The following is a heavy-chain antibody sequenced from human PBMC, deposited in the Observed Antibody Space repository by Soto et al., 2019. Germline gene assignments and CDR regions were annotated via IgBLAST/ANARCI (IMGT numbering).Heavy chain of an antibody. Sequence: LRLSCAASGLTFSNYYMSWIRQAPGKGLEWVSYISSSSSYTNYADSVKGRFTISRDNAKNQFSLQLSSVTAADTAVYYCARHAKSLYSSSWYVNYYYYYGMDVWGQGTTVTVSS. CDR1: GLTFSNYY. CDR2: ISSSSSYT. CDR3: ARHAKSLYSSSWYVNYYYYYGMDV. J-gene: IGHJ6*02. D-gene: IGHD6-13*01. V-gene: IGHV3-11*06.